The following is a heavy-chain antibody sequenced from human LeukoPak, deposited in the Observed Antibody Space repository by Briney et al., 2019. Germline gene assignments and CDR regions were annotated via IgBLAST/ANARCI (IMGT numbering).Heavy chain of an antibody. D-gene: IGHD4-23*01. J-gene: IGHJ5*01. Sequence: GGSLRLSCAASGFVFSSHSMNWVRQAPGKGLEWVSWISSSSGDIYYAESVRGRFTISRDDAKNSLYLQMNNVRDEDTAVYYCVRDADGGNSWFDSWGQGTLVTVSS. V-gene: IGHV3-21*01. CDR3: VRDADGGNSWFDS. CDR2: ISSSSGDI. CDR1: GFVFSSHS.